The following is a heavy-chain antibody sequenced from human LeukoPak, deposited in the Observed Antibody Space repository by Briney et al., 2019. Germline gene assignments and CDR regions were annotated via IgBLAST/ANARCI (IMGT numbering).Heavy chain of an antibody. CDR2: ITMSGGNT. CDR1: GFTFSASA. V-gene: IGHV3-23*01. J-gene: IGHJ4*02. Sequence: GGSLRLSCAASGFTFSASAMTWVRQAPGKGLEWVSAITMSGGNTFYADSVKGRFTISRDNSKGTLYLQMSSLRVDDTAVYYCVKDRWIDYWGQGTLVTVSS. CDR3: VKDRWIDY. D-gene: IGHD1-1*01.